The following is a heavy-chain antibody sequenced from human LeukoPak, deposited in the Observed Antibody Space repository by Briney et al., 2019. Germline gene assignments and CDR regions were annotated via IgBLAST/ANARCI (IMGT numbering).Heavy chain of an antibody. CDR3: XXXXXXXVTAMYYFDY. CDR1: GFTVSSNY. CDR2: IYSGGST. D-gene: IGHD2-21*02. J-gene: IGHJ4*02. V-gene: IGHV3-66*01. Sequence: PGGSLRLSCAASGFTVSSNYMSWVRQAPGKGLEWVSVIYSGGSTYYADSVKGRFTISRDNAKNSLYLQMNSLRAEDTAVYYCXXXXXXXVTAMYYFDYWGQGTLVTVSS.